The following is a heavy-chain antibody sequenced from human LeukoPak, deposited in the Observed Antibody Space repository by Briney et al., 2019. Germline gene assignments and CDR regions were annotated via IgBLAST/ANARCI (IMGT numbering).Heavy chain of an antibody. D-gene: IGHD6-13*01. CDR2: IKQDGNEK. CDR1: GFMFSSYW. CDR3: ARESHSTYDY. J-gene: IGHJ4*02. Sequence: GGSLRLACAASGFMFSSYWMSWVRQAPGQGLEWVASIKQDGNEKYYVDSVKGRFTISKDNAKNSLYLQLNSLRAEDTALYYCARESHSTYDYWGQGILVTVSS. V-gene: IGHV3-7*01.